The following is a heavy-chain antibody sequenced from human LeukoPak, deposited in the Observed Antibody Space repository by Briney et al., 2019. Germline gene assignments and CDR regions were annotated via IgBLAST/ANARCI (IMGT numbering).Heavy chain of an antibody. CDR1: GFTFSNYH. D-gene: IGHD6-13*01. Sequence: GGSLRLSCAASGFTFSNYHMNWVRQAPGKGLEWISYISDTTSSIYYADSVKGRFTISRDNGKSSLFLQMNSLRPEDTAVYYCARATAAPWDYWGQGTLVTVSS. V-gene: IGHV3-48*01. J-gene: IGHJ4*02. CDR2: ISDTTSSI. CDR3: ARATAAPWDY.